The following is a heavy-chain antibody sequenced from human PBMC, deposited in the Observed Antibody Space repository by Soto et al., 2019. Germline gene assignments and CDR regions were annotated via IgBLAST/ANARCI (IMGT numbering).Heavy chain of an antibody. D-gene: IGHD3-3*01. V-gene: IGHV4-39*01. CDR1: GGSISSSSYY. CDR2: IYYSGST. CDR3: ARHRTDYDFWSGYYTDPYYYYGMDV. Sequence: SETLSLTCTVSGGSISSSSYYWGWIRQPPGKGLEWIGSIYYSGSTYYNPSLKSRVTISVDTSKNQFSLKLSSVTAADTAVYYCARHRTDYDFWSGYYTDPYYYYGMDVWGQGTTVTVSS. J-gene: IGHJ6*02.